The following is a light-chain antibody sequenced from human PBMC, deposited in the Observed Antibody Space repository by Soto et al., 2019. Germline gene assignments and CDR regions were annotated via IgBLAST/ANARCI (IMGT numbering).Light chain of an antibody. CDR3: QQRYNWPRIT. Sequence: EIVLTQSPATLSLSPGERATLSCRASRSVSSHLAWYQQKPGQAPRLLIYDASNRATGIPARFSGSGSGTDFTLTISSLEPEDFAVYYCQQRYNWPRITFGGGTKVDIK. J-gene: IGKJ4*01. CDR1: RSVSSH. V-gene: IGKV3-11*01. CDR2: DAS.